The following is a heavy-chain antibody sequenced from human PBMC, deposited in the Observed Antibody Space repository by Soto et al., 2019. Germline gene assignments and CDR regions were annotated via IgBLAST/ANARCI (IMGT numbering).Heavy chain of an antibody. J-gene: IGHJ6*02. D-gene: IGHD3-10*01. Sequence: GGSLRLSCAASGFTFSSYGMHWVRQAPGKGLEWVAVISYDGSNKYYADSVKGRFTISRDNSKNTLYLQMNSLRAEDTAVYYCAKTGRGIGGYGMDVWGQGTTVTVSS. CDR2: ISYDGSNK. CDR1: GFTFSSYG. CDR3: AKTGRGIGGYGMDV. V-gene: IGHV3-30*18.